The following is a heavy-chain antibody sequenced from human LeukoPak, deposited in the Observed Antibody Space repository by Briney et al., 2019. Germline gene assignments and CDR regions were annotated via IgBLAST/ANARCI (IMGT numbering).Heavy chain of an antibody. CDR3: SSKREEG. V-gene: IGHV1-69*04. CDR1: GGTFSSSA. J-gene: IGHJ4*02. Sequence: SVKVSCKASGGTFSSSAISWVRPAPGQVLELMGRISPNLGIANDAQKFQGRVTITADKSTSTAYMELSSLRSEYTCVYNCSSKREEGWGQGTLVTVSS. CDR2: ISPNLGIA.